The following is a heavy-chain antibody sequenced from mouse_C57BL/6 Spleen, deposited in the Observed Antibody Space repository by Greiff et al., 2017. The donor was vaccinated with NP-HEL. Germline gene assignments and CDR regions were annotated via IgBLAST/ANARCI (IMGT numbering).Heavy chain of an antibody. J-gene: IGHJ4*01. CDR3: TRWGTGTVYAMDY. V-gene: IGHV1-15*01. D-gene: IGHD4-1*01. CDR2: IDPETGGT. CDR1: GYTFTDYE. Sequence: QVQLQQSGAELVRPGASVTLSCKASGYTFTDYEMHWVKQTPVHGLEWIGAIDPETGGTAYNQKFKGKAILTADKSSSTAYMELRSLTSEDSAVYYCTRWGTGTVYAMDYWGQGTSVTVSS.